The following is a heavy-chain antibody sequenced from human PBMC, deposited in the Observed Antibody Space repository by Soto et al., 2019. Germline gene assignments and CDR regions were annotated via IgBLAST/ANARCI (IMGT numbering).Heavy chain of an antibody. D-gene: IGHD5-12*01. J-gene: IGHJ4*02. Sequence: VKVSCKASGGTFSSYAISWVRQAPGQGLEWMGGIIPIFGTANYAQKFQGRVTITADESTSTAYMELSSLRSEDTAVYYCARAQRWLQFTQFDYWGQGTLVTVSS. CDR1: GGTFSSYA. CDR2: IIPIFGTA. V-gene: IGHV1-69*01. CDR3: ARAQRWLQFTQFDY.